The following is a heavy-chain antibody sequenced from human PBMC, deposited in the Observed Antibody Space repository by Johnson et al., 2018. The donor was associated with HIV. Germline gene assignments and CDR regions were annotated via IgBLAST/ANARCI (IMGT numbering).Heavy chain of an antibody. D-gene: IGHD6-13*01. J-gene: IGHJ3*02. Sequence: QVQLVESGGGLVKPGESLRLSCVASGFTFSDVWMTWVRQAPGKGLEWVAVISYDGSNKYYADSVKGRFTISRDNSKNTLYLQMNSLRAEDTAVYYCARDTTSGLDGSSWYGAFDIWGQGTMVTVSS. CDR1: GFTFSDVW. CDR3: ARDTTSGLDGSSWYGAFDI. CDR2: ISYDGSNK. V-gene: IGHV3-30*03.